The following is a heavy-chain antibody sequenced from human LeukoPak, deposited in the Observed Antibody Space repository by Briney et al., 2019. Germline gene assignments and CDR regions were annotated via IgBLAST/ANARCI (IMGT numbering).Heavy chain of an antibody. CDR2: ISYSGNT. CDR1: GGSISSSSYY. Sequence: SETLSLTCTVSGGSISSSSYYWGWIRQPPGQGLEWIGRISYSGNTYYSPSLKSRVTMSVDTSKNHFSLRLTSVTAADTAVYYCARLTHSYYSDTSGYYPYYYMDVWGNGTTVTVTS. V-gene: IGHV4-39*02. CDR3: ARLTHSYYSDTSGYYPYYYMDV. D-gene: IGHD3-22*01. J-gene: IGHJ6*03.